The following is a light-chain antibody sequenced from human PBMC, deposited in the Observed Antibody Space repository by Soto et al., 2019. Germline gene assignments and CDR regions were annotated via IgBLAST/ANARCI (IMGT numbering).Light chain of an antibody. CDR1: QTISTY. CDR3: QQSYSTPRLT. J-gene: IGKJ5*01. Sequence: DIQMSQSPSSLSASVGDRVTITCRASQTISTYLNWYQQKPGKAPKLLIFGASSLETGVTSRFSGSGSGSDCTLTISSLQPEDFETYHCQQSYSTPRLTFGQGTRVDIE. CDR2: GAS. V-gene: IGKV1-39*01.